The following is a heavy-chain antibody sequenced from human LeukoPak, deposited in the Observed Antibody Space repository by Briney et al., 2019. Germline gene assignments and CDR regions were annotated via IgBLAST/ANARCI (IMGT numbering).Heavy chain of an antibody. V-gene: IGHV3-23*05. CDR2: IRHSDSNT. J-gene: IGHJ6*03. CDR3: AKRGNPTVGHHYLDV. CDR1: GLTFSCSD. Sequence: GGSLRLSCAASGLTFSCSDMSWVRQAPGSGLEWVSSIRHSDSNTYYADSVMGRFTISRDNSKNTLYLQMNSLSAEDTAVYYCAKRGNPTVGHHYLDVWGKGTTVSVSS. D-gene: IGHD1-1*01.